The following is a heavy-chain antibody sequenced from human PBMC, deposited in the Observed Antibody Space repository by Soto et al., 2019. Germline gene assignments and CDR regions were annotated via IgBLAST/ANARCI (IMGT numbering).Heavy chain of an antibody. CDR3: ASPGARNYYYMDD. V-gene: IGHV3-74*01. J-gene: IGHJ6*03. CDR2: INSDGSST. CDR1: GFTFSSYW. Sequence: SLRLSCAASGFTFSSYWMHWVRQAPGKGLVWVSRINSDGSSTSYADSVKGRFTISRDNAKNTLYLQMNSLRAEDTAVYYCASPGARNYYYMDDWGKGTTVTVSS.